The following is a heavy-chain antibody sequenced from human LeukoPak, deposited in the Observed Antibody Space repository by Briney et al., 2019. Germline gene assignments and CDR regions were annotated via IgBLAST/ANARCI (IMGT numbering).Heavy chain of an antibody. CDR3: ARVFVYDILTGYYFLDY. V-gene: IGHV1-18*01. CDR2: ISAYNGNT. Sequence: ASVKVSCKASGYTFTSYGISWVRQAPGQGLEWMGWISAYNGNTNYAQKLQGRVTMTTDTSTSTAYMELRSLRSDDTAVYYCARVFVYDILTGYYFLDYWGQGTLVTVSS. D-gene: IGHD3-9*01. CDR1: GYTFTSYG. J-gene: IGHJ4*02.